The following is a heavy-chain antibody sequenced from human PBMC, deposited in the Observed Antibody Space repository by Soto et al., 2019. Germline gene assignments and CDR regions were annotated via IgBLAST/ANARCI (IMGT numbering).Heavy chain of an antibody. Sequence: GGSLRLSCAASGFTFSSYGMHWFRQAPGKGLEWVAVIWYDGSNKYYADSVKGRFTISRDNSKNTLYLQMNSLRAEDTAVYYCARDQHYYYYMDVWGKGTTVTVSS. CDR1: GFTFSSYG. CDR3: ARDQHYYYYMDV. J-gene: IGHJ6*03. V-gene: IGHV3-33*01. CDR2: IWYDGSNK.